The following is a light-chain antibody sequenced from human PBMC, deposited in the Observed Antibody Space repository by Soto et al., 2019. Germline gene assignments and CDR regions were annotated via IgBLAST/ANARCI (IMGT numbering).Light chain of an antibody. Sequence: DIVMTQSPDSLTVSLGERAAIDCKSSQTILYSSNNKSYLTWYQQSPGQPPKLLIYWASTRESGVPDRFSGRGSGTHFTLTISGLQAEDVAVYYCQQYYSTPRTFGQGTKVEIK. CDR3: QQYYSTPRT. CDR2: WAS. V-gene: IGKV4-1*01. J-gene: IGKJ1*01. CDR1: QTILYSSNNKSY.